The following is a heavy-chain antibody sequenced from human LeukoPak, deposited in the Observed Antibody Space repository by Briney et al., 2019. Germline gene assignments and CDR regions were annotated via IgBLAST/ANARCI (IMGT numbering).Heavy chain of an antibody. Sequence: GGSLRLSCAASGFTFRSYGMHWVRQASGKGLEWVAVIWYDGSNQYYADSVKGRFTISRDNSKNTLYLQMNSLRAEDTAVYYCARGDIVGATTTPFDYWGQGTLVTVSS. V-gene: IGHV3-33*01. CDR2: IWYDGSNQ. CDR1: GFTFRSYG. J-gene: IGHJ4*02. CDR3: ARGDIVGATTTPFDY. D-gene: IGHD1-26*01.